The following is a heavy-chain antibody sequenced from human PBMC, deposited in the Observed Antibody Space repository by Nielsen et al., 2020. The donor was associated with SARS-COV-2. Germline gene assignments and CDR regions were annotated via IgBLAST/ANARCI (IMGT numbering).Heavy chain of an antibody. Sequence: WVRQAPGQGLEWMGWISSYNGNTNHAQKFQGRITMTTDTYTTTVNMELSSLRSEDTAVYYCARSMVVVVIAPTNDAFDIWGQGTMVTVSS. CDR2: ISSYNGNT. V-gene: IGHV1-18*01. CDR3: ARSMVVVVIAPTNDAFDI. J-gene: IGHJ3*02. D-gene: IGHD3-22*01.